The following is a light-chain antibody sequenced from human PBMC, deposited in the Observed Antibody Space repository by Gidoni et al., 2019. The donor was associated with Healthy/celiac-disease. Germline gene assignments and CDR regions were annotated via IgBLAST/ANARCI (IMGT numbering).Light chain of an antibody. J-gene: IGKJ4*01. Sequence: EIVLTQSPATLSLSPGERATLSCRASQSVSSYLAWYQQKPGQAPRLLIYDASNRATGIPARFSGSGSGTDFTLNISSREPEDFAVYYCQQSSNWPLTFGGGTKVEIK. V-gene: IGKV3-11*01. CDR3: QQSSNWPLT. CDR1: QSVSSY. CDR2: DAS.